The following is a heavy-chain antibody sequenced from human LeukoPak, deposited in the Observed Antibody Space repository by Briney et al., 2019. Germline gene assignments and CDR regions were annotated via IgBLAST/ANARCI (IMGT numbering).Heavy chain of an antibody. D-gene: IGHD1-14*01. CDR3: EDDVLGISAMDV. CDR1: GFTFSNYA. Sequence: GGSLRLSCAASGFTFSNYAMNWVRQAPGKGLEWLSDILGSCGNAYYAESVKGRFTISRDKSKNTLYLQMNSVRAEDTAVCYCEDDVLGISAMDVWGQGTTVTVSS. CDR2: ILGSCGNA. J-gene: IGHJ6*02. V-gene: IGHV3-23*01.